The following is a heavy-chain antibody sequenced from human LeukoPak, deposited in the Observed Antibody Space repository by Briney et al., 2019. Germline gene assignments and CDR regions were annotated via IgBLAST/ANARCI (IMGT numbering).Heavy chain of an antibody. CDR3: AKEDCGVDCSTFDY. CDR1: GFTFSRYA. Sequence: QPGRSLRLSCAASGFTFSRYAMSWVRQAPGKGLEWVSATSGSGGTTYYADSVKGRFTISRDNSKSTLYLQMNSLRAEDTAVYYCAKEDCGVDCSTFDYWGQGTLVTVSS. V-gene: IGHV3-23*01. D-gene: IGHD2-21*02. J-gene: IGHJ4*02. CDR2: TSGSGGTT.